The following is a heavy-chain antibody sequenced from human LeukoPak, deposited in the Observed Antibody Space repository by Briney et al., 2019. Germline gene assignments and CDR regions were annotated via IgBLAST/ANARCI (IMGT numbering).Heavy chain of an antibody. Sequence: ASGNLYCKASGYTFSNYYIHLVRQAPGQGLEWMAKVNPSGDGTTFAQKFQGRVTMTSDTSTSTVYMELSSLTSEDTAVYYCARHNSGWQQTWFDFWGQGILVTVSS. CDR2: VNPSGDGT. CDR1: GYTFSNYY. J-gene: IGHJ4*02. V-gene: IGHV1-46*01. D-gene: IGHD6-25*01. CDR3: ARHNSGWQQTWFDF.